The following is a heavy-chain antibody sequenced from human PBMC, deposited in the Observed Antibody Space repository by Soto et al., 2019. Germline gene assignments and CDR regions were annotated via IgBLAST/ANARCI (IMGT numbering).Heavy chain of an antibody. CDR1: GGSISSYY. CDR2: IYYSGST. D-gene: IGHD2-21*02. V-gene: IGHV4-59*01. J-gene: IGHJ4*01. Sequence: SETLSLTCTVSGGSISSYYWSWIRQPPGKGLEWIGYIYYSGSTNYNPSLKSRVTISVDTSKNQFSLKLSSVTAADTAVYYCASRYCVGDYYADQYYFDYLCQGTLVTVSS. CDR3: ASRYCVGDYYADQYYFDY.